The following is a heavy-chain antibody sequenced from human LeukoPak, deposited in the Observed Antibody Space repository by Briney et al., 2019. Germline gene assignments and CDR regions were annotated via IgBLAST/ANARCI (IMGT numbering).Heavy chain of an antibody. CDR3: ARDAIFGVVITPHFDY. CDR1: GFTFSSYS. J-gene: IGHJ4*02. V-gene: IGHV3-21*01. CDR2: ISSSSSYI. D-gene: IGHD3-3*01. Sequence: GGSLRLSCAASGFTFSSYSMNWVRQAPGKGLEWVSSISSSSSYIYYADSVKGRFTISRDNAKNSLYLQMNSLRAEDTVVYYCARDAIFGVVITPHFDYWGQGTLVTVSS.